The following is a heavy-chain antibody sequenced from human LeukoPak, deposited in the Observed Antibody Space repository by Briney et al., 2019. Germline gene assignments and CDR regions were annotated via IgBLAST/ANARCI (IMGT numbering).Heavy chain of an antibody. J-gene: IGHJ4*02. D-gene: IGHD3-22*01. Sequence: GGSLRLSCAASGFTFSSYAMSWVRQAPGKGLEWVSAISGSGGSTYYADSVKGRFTISRDNSKNTLYLQTNSLRAEDTAVYYCAKGAEIGYYYDSSGYCCWGQGTLVTVSS. V-gene: IGHV3-23*01. CDR3: AKGAEIGYYYDSSGYCC. CDR1: GFTFSSYA. CDR2: ISGSGGST.